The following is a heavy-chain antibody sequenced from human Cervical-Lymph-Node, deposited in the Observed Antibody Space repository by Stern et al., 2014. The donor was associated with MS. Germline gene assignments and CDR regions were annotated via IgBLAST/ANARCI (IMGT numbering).Heavy chain of an antibody. CDR2: INPNSGGT. CDR1: GYTFTDYH. CDR3: ARIAKTLVPSGAFDI. J-gene: IGHJ3*02. V-gene: IGHV1-2*02. Sequence: VQLVESGTEVKKPGASVRVSCMASGYTFTDYHLPWLRQAPGQGLEGMGWINPNSGGTNFAQKFQGRVTMTTDTSINTSYMELYRLRSDDTAVYYCARIAKTLVPSGAFDIWGQGTMVSVSS. D-gene: IGHD2-2*01.